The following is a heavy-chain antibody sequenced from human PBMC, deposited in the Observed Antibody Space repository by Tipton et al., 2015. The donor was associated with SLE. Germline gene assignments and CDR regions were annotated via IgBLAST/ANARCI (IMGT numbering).Heavy chain of an antibody. J-gene: IGHJ2*01. CDR3: ARYTVSFDL. Sequence: TLSLTCTVSGGSISSGSYYWSWIRQPAGKGLEWIGRVYTSGSTNYNPSLKSRVTISVDTSKNQFSLKLSAVTAADTAVYYCARYTVSFDLWGRGTLVTVSS. CDR1: GGSISSGSYY. V-gene: IGHV4-61*02. D-gene: IGHD4-17*01. CDR2: VYTSGST.